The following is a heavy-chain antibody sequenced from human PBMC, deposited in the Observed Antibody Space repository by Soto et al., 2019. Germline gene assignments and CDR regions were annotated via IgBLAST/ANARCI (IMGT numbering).Heavy chain of an antibody. CDR2: INSDGSIT. Sequence: GGSLRLSCAASGFTFSSYWMHWVRQVPEKGLVWVSRINSDGSITNYADAAKGRFTISRDNVKNTLYLQMNSLRAEDTAVYYCVRYPRSVGGSYRPDYWGQGTLVTVSS. V-gene: IGHV3-74*01. J-gene: IGHJ4*02. CDR1: GFTFSSYW. D-gene: IGHD3-16*02. CDR3: VRYPRSVGGSYRPDY.